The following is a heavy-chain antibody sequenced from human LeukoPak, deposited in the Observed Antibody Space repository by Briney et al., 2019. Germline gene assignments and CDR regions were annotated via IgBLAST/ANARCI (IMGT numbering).Heavy chain of an antibody. CDR1: GFTFSSYG. V-gene: IGHV3-30*02. CDR3: ARDFSDDSSGYYGELDY. CDR2: IRYDGRNK. Sequence: GGSLGLSCAASGFTFSSYGMHWVRQAPGKGLEWVAFIRYDGRNKYSADSVKGRITISRDNSNNTLYLQMNSLRAEDTAVYYCARDFSDDSSGYYGELDYWGQGTLVTVSS. J-gene: IGHJ4*02. D-gene: IGHD3-22*01.